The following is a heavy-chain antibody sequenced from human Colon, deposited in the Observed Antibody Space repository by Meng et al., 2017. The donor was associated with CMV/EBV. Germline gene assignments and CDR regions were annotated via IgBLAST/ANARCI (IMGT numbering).Heavy chain of an antibody. Sequence: ASGFTLSNYGMSWVRQAPGKGLEWVSVIYSGGSTTSYADSVKGRFTISRDNSKNTLYLQMNSLRAGDTAVYHCAKRYCGGDCYSDYWGQGTLVTVSS. CDR2: IYSGGSTT. D-gene: IGHD2-21*01. V-gene: IGHV3-23*03. J-gene: IGHJ4*02. CDR3: AKRYCGGDCYSDY. CDR1: GFTLSNYG.